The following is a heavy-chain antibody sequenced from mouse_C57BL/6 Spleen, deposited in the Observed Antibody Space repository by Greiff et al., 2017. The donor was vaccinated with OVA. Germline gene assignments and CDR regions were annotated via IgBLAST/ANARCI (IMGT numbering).Heavy chain of an antibody. Sequence: EVQLQQSGPELVKPGASVKISCKASGYTFTDYYMNWVKQSHGKSLEWIGDINPNNGGTSYNQKFKGKATLTVDKSSSTAYMELRSLTSEDSAVYYCARKYYGYDGDWGQGTTLTVSS. CDR1: GYTFTDYY. CDR2: INPNNGGT. J-gene: IGHJ2*01. V-gene: IGHV1-26*01. CDR3: ARKYYGYDGD. D-gene: IGHD2-2*01.